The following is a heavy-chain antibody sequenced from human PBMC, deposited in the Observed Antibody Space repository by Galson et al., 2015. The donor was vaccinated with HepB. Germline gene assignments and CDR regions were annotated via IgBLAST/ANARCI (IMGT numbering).Heavy chain of an antibody. Sequence: SLRLSCAASGFTFSNAWMSWVRQAPGKGLEWVGRIKSKTDGGTTDYAAPVKGRFTISRDDSKNTLYLQMNSLETEDTAVYYCTTGVVSGSYLGIDYWGQGTLVTVSS. CDR3: TTGVVSGSYLGIDY. J-gene: IGHJ4*02. CDR2: IKSKTDGGTT. D-gene: IGHD1-26*01. CDR1: GFTFSNAW. V-gene: IGHV3-15*01.